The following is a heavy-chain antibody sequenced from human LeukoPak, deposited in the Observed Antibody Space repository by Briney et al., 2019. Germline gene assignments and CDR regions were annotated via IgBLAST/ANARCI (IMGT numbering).Heavy chain of an antibody. CDR2: IWYDGSNK. J-gene: IGHJ4*02. D-gene: IGHD3-22*01. V-gene: IGHV3-33*01. Sequence: PGGSLRLSCAASGFTFSSYGMHWVRQAPGKGLEWVAVIWYDGSNKYYADSVKGRFTISRDNSKNTLYLQMNSLRAEDTAVYYCARDLVGYDSSGYYPRALSYWGQGTLVTASS. CDR3: ARDLVGYDSSGYYPRALSY. CDR1: GFTFSSYG.